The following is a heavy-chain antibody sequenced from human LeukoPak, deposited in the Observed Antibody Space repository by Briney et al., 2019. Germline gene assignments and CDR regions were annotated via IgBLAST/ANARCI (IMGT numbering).Heavy chain of an antibody. CDR1: GFTFSSYS. D-gene: IGHD6-6*01. Sequence: GGSLRLSCAASGFTFSSYSMNWVRQAPGKGLEWVSSISSSSSYIYYADSVKGQLTISRDNAKNSLYLQMNSLRAEETAVYYCARLPRARGSSSHESHLSWFDPWGQGTLVTVSS. CDR3: ARLPRARGSSSHESHLSWFDP. J-gene: IGHJ5*02. V-gene: IGHV3-21*01. CDR2: ISSSSSYI.